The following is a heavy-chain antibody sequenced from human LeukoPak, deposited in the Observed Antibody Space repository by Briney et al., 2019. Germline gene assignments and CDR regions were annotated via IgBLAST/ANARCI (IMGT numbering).Heavy chain of an antibody. V-gene: IGHV3-66*01. Sequence: GGSLRLSCAASGFTVSSNYMSWVRQAPGKGLEWVSVIYSGGSTYYADSVKGRFTISRDNSKNTLYLQMNSLRAEDTAVYYCARAGGYSYGYVPVPDYWGQGTLVTVSS. D-gene: IGHD5-18*01. CDR3: ARAGGYSYGYVPVPDY. J-gene: IGHJ4*02. CDR1: GFTVSSNY. CDR2: IYSGGST.